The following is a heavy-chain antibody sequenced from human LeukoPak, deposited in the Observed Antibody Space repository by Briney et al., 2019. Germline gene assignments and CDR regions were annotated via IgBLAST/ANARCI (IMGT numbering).Heavy chain of an antibody. CDR1: GFTFSTYW. CDR2: INQDGSDK. D-gene: IGHD3-16*01. Sequence: GGSLRLSCAASGFTFSTYWMSWVRQAPGKGLEWVANINQDGSDKYYVDSVKGRFTISRDNAKNSLYLQMDSLRAEDTAVYYCAKDRKPRITVGNWFDPWGQGTLVTVSS. J-gene: IGHJ5*02. CDR3: AKDRKPRITVGNWFDP. V-gene: IGHV3-7*03.